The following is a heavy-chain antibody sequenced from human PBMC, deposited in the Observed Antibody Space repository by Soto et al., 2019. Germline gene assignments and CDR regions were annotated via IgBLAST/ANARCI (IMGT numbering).Heavy chain of an antibody. D-gene: IGHD6-19*01. V-gene: IGHV1-24*01. Sequence: ASVKVSCKISGHTLTELSIHWVRQAPGKGLEWMGGFDPEGGEAIYAQKWHGRVTVTEDTVTGTAYMELSSLRSEDTAVYYCARVRPLYSSGSYYFDYWGQGTLVTVSS. CDR3: ARVRPLYSSGSYYFDY. CDR1: GHTLTELS. J-gene: IGHJ4*02. CDR2: FDPEGGEA.